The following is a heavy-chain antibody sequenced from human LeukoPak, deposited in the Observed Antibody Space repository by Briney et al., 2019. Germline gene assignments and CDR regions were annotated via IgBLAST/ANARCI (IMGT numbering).Heavy chain of an antibody. J-gene: IGHJ4*02. CDR1: GFTFSSYG. CDR2: ISYDGSNK. D-gene: IGHD3-9*01. Sequence: GGSLRLSCAAAGFTFSSYGMHWVRQAPGKGLEWVAVISYDGSNKYYADSVKGRFTISRDNSKNTLYLQMNSLRAEDTAVYYCAKDWYYDILTGYYTYFDYWGQGTLVTVSS. V-gene: IGHV3-30*18. CDR3: AKDWYYDILTGYYTYFDY.